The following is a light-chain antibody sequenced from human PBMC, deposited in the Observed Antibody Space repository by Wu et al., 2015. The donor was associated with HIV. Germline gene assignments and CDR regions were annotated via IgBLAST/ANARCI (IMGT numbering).Light chain of an antibody. CDR2: GAS. CDR1: QTVSNTD. J-gene: IGKJ4*01. CDR3: QHYNKIPPLT. V-gene: IGKV3-15*01. Sequence: VLTQSPGTLSLSPGESATLSCRASQTVSNTDLAWYQQKPGQAPRLLIYGASTRATGIPARFSGSGSGTEFTLTISSMQSEDSAIYYCQHYNKIPPLTFGGGTKVEIK.